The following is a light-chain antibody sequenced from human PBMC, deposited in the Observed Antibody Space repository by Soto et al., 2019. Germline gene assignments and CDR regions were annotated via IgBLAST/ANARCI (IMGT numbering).Light chain of an antibody. J-gene: IGKJ3*01. V-gene: IGKV3-15*01. Sequence: EIVMTQSPATLSVSPGERATLSCRASQSVNSNLAWYQQKPGQAPRLLIYAASTRPTGIPVRFSGSGSGTDFTLTISSLQSEDFAVYYCQQYNNWPLFTFGPGTKLDVK. CDR3: QQYNNWPLFT. CDR1: QSVNSN. CDR2: AAS.